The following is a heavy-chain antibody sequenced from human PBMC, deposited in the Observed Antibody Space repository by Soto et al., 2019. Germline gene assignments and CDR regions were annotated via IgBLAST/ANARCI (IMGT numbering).Heavy chain of an antibody. CDR3: ARVKSGYSYGDFDY. J-gene: IGHJ4*02. CDR2: INHSGST. CDR1: GGSFSGYY. Sequence: SETLSLTCAVYGGSFSGYYWSWIRQPPGKGLEWIGEINHSGSTNYNPSLKSRVTISVDTSKNQFSLKLSSVTAADTAVYYCARVKSGYSYGDFDYWGQGTLVTVSS. D-gene: IGHD5-18*01. V-gene: IGHV4-34*01.